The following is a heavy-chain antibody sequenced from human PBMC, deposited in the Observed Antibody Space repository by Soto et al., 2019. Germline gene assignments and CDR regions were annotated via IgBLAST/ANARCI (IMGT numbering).Heavy chain of an antibody. Sequence: EASVKVSCKASGYTFTSNGISWVRQAPGQGLEWMGWISAYNGNTNYAQKLQGRVTMTTDTSTSTAYMELRSLRSDDTAVYYCARDLAYCGGDCYPIDYWGQGTLVTVS. CDR2: ISAYNGNT. CDR3: ARDLAYCGGDCYPIDY. J-gene: IGHJ4*02. CDR1: GYTFTSNG. V-gene: IGHV1-18*01. D-gene: IGHD2-21*02.